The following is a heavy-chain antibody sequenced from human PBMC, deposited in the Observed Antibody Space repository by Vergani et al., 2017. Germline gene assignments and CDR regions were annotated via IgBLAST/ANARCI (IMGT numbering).Heavy chain of an antibody. V-gene: IGHV4-59*01. Sequence: QVQLQESGPGLVKPSETLSLTCTVSGGSISSYYWSWIRQPPGKGLEWIGYIYYSGSTNYHPSLKSRVTISVDTSKNQFSLKLSSVTAADTAVYYCARVLRARGDYYFDYWGQGTLVTVSS. CDR2: IYYSGST. D-gene: IGHD2-21*02. CDR3: ARVLRARGDYYFDY. CDR1: GGSISSYY. J-gene: IGHJ4*02.